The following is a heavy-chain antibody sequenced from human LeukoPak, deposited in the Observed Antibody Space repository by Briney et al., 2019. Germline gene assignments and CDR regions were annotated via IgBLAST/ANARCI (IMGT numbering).Heavy chain of an antibody. D-gene: IGHD2-21*01. V-gene: IGHV1-69*05. CDR2: IIPIFGTA. CDR1: GGTFSSYA. Sequence: GASVKVSCKASGGTFSSYAISWVRQAPGQGLEWMGGIIPIFGTANYAQKFQGRVTITTDEYTSTAYMELSSLRSEDTAVYYCARDGVGDPNWFDPWGQGTLVTVSS. CDR3: ARDGVGDPNWFDP. J-gene: IGHJ5*02.